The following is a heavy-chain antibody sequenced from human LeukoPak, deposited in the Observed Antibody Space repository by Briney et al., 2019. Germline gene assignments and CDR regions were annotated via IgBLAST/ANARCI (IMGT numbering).Heavy chain of an antibody. V-gene: IGHV1-46*01. J-gene: IGHJ4*02. CDR3: ARDPRASGSYAPGDY. Sequence: ASVKVSCKASGYTFTSYYMHWVRRAPGQGLEWMGIINPSGGSTSYAQKFQGRVTMTRDTSTSTVYMELSSLRSEDTAVYYCARDPRASGSYAPGDYWGQGTLVTVSS. CDR2: INPSGGST. D-gene: IGHD1-26*01. CDR1: GYTFTSYY.